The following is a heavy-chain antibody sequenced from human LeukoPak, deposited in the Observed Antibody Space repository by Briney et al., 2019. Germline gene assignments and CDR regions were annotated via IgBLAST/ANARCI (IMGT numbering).Heavy chain of an antibody. V-gene: IGHV4-59*01. J-gene: IGHJ6*02. CDR2: IYYSGST. Sequence: SETLSLTCTVSGGSISSYYWSWIRQPPGKGLEWIGYIYYSGSTNYNPSLKSRVTISVDTSKNQFSLKLSSVTAADTAVYYCASWYYYDSSGYYYYYYGMDVWGQGTTVTVSS. D-gene: IGHD3-22*01. CDR1: GGSISSYY. CDR3: ASWYYYDSSGYYYYYYGMDV.